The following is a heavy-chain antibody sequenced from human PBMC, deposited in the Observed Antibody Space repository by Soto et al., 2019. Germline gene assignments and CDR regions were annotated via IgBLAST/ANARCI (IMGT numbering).Heavy chain of an antibody. J-gene: IGHJ6*02. CDR3: AREVGGWELVRDYYYGMDV. Sequence: SETLSLTCTVSGGSVSSGSYYWSWIRQPPGKGLERIGYIYYSGSTNYNTSLKSRVTISVDTSKNQFSLKLSSVTAADTAVYYCAREVGGWELVRDYYYGMDVWGQGTTVTVSS. CDR1: GGSVSSGSYY. V-gene: IGHV4-61*01. D-gene: IGHD1-26*01. CDR2: IYYSGST.